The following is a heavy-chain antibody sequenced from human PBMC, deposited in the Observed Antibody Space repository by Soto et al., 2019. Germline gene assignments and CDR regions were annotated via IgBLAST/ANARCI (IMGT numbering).Heavy chain of an antibody. J-gene: IGHJ4*02. CDR1: GYTLPSYD. V-gene: IGHV1-18*01. CDR3: ARDQRSSWYYFDY. D-gene: IGHD6-13*01. CDR2: ISAYNGNT. Sequence: ASAECTGHTSGYTLPSYDISGVRQAPGQGLEWMGWISAYNGNTNYAQKLQGRVTMTTDTSTSTAYIELRSLRSDDTAVYYCARDQRSSWYYFDYWGQGTLVTVSS.